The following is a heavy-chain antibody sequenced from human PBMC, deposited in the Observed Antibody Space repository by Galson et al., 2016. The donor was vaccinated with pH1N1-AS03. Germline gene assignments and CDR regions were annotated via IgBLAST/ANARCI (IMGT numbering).Heavy chain of an antibody. D-gene: IGHD6-13*01. J-gene: IGHJ4*02. CDR2: ISSDGSKK. CDR3: ARTAAAGD. Sequence: SLRFSCAASGFIFSSYAMHWVRQAPGKGLEWVAVISSDGSKKYYADSVKGRFTTSRDNSKSTLNLQLTSLRSEDTAVYYCARTAAAGDWGQGTLVTVSS. CDR1: GFIFSSYA. V-gene: IGHV3-30-3*01.